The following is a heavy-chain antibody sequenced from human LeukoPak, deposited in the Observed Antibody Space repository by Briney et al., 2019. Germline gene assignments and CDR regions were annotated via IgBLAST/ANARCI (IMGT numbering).Heavy chain of an antibody. D-gene: IGHD2-21*01. CDR1: GFAFDEHG. Sequence: GGSLRLSCTASGFAFDEHGMSWVRQVPGKGLEWVSGINWSGGSTGYADPLRGRFTISRDNAKNSLYLQMDSLRAEDTALYYCGRAPIPSPFYFASWGKGTLVSSPS. CDR3: GRAPIPSPFYFAS. CDR2: INWSGGST. J-gene: IGHJ4*02. V-gene: IGHV3-20*04.